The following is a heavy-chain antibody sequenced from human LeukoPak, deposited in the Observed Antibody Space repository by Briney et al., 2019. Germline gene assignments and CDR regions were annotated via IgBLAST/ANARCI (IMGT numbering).Heavy chain of an antibody. V-gene: IGHV3-21*01. CDR1: GFTFSSYS. CDR3: ARDATAAGTPFDY. J-gene: IGHJ4*02. Sequence: GGSLRLSCAASGFTFSSYSMNWVRQAPGKGLEWVSSISSSSYIYYADSVKGRFTISRDNAKNSLYLQMNSLRAEDTAVYYCARDATAAGTPFDYWGQGTLVTVSS. D-gene: IGHD6-13*01. CDR2: ISSSSYI.